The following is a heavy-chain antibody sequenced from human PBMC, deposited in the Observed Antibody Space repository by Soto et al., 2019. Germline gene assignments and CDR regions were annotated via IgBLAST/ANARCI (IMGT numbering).Heavy chain of an antibody. J-gene: IGHJ3*02. CDR2: IYYSGST. CDR1: GGSISSGGYY. D-gene: IGHD3-3*01. Sequence: SETLSLTCTVSGGSISSGGYYWSWIRQHPGKGLEWIGYIYYSGSTYYNPSLKSRVTISVDTSKNQFSLKLSSVTAADTAVYYCAIMNDFWSGQRAFDIWGQGTMVTVS. V-gene: IGHV4-31*03. CDR3: AIMNDFWSGQRAFDI.